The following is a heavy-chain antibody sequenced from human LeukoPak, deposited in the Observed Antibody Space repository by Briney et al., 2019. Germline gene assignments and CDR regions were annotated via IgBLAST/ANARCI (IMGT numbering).Heavy chain of an antibody. D-gene: IGHD4-11*01. CDR3: ARDLNDYSNSDGMDV. Sequence: KPSETLCLTCTVSGGSISSGDYYWSWIRQPPGKGLEWIGYIYYSGSTYYNPSLKSRVTISVDTSKNQFSLKLSSVTAADTAVYYCARDLNDYSNSDGMDVWGQGTTVTVSS. V-gene: IGHV4-30-4*01. CDR1: GGSISSGDYY. J-gene: IGHJ6*02. CDR2: IYYSGST.